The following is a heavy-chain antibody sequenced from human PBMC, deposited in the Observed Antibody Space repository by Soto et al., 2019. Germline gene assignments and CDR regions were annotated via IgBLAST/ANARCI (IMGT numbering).Heavy chain of an antibody. V-gene: IGHV3-23*01. CDR1: VFSFCSYA. Sequence: PGGSLRLSCAASVFSFCSYALSWVRQAPGKGLEWVSNISGSDGKTFYADPVKGRFSISRDTSQSTLYLQMNSLRADDTAMYYCARWSYLDYWGQGTRVTVSS. CDR2: ISGSDGKT. CDR3: ARWSYLDY. D-gene: IGHD3-3*01. J-gene: IGHJ4*02.